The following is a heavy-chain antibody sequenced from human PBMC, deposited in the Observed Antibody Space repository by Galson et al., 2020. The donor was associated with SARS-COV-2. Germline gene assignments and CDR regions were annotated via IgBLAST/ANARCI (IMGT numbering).Heavy chain of an antibody. J-gene: IGHJ5*02. CDR3: ARHHWNYGKWFDP. Sequence: SETLSLTCTVSTVSISANSHYWGWIRQSPGKGLEWIGSTYYTGSTYYNPSLKSRISTSMDTSKNQFSLRLTSVTAADTGVYYCARHHWNYGKWFDPWGQGLLVIVSS. CDR2: TYYTGST. CDR1: TVSISANSHY. D-gene: IGHD1-7*01. V-gene: IGHV4-39*01.